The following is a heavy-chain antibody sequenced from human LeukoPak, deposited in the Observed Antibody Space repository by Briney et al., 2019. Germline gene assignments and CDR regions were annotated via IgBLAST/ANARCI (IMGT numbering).Heavy chain of an antibody. V-gene: IGHV1-2*02. CDR1: GYTFTSYG. D-gene: IGHD3-22*01. Sequence: GASVKVSCKASGYTFTSYGISWVRQAPGQGLEWMGWINPNSGGTKFAQKFQGRVTLTRDTSISTAYMELSGLTSDDTAVYYCARDVRGSGYSDMVYWGQGALVTVSS. CDR2: INPNSGGT. CDR3: ARDVRGSGYSDMVY. J-gene: IGHJ4*02.